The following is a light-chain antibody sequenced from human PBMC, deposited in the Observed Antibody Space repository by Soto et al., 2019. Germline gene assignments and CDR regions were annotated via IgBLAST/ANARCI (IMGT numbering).Light chain of an antibody. CDR3: SSYTSSSTDV. CDR2: DVS. Sequence: QSVLTQPASVSGSPGQSITISCTGTSSDVGGYNYVSWYQQHPGKAPKLMIYDVSNRPSGVSNRFSGSKSGNTASLTISGLQAEDEADYYCSSYTSSSTDVFGTGTKVT. J-gene: IGLJ1*01. CDR1: SSDVGGYNY. V-gene: IGLV2-14*01.